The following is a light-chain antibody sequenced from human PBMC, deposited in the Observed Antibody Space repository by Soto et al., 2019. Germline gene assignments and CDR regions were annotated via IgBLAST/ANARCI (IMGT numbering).Light chain of an antibody. CDR3: QQRSSWPIT. Sequence: EVVLTQSPATLSLSPGERATLSCRASENVRTFVDWYQQKPGQAPRLLIYGASNRATGIPARFSGSGSGTDFTLTISNLEPEDFAVYYCQQRSSWPITFGPGTRLEIK. CDR1: ENVRTF. V-gene: IGKV3-11*01. J-gene: IGKJ5*01. CDR2: GAS.